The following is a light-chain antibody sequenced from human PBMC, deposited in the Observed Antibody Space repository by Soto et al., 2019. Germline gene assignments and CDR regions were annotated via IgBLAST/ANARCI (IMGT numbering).Light chain of an antibody. J-gene: IGKJ1*01. V-gene: IGKV3-20*01. CDR3: QEYRSSRT. CDR1: QSVTSSY. Sequence: EIVLTQSPGTLSLSPGERATLSCRASQSVTSSYLAWYQQKPGQAPRLLIYGASTRATGTPDRFSGGGSGTDFTLTISRLEPEDFAVYYCQEYRSSRTFGQGTKVDIK. CDR2: GAS.